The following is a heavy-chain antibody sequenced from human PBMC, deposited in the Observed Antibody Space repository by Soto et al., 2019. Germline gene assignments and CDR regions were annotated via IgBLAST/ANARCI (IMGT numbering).Heavy chain of an antibody. V-gene: IGHV4-30-4*01. D-gene: IGHD5-18*01. CDR1: GGSISSGDYY. CDR2: IYYSGST. CDR3: ARAPGYSYLVDY. J-gene: IGHJ4*02. Sequence: SETLSLTCTVSGGSISSGDYYWSWIRQPPGKGLEWIGYIYYSGSTYYNPSLKSRVTISVDTSKNQFSLKLSSVTAADTAVYYFARAPGYSYLVDYWGQGTLVPVSS.